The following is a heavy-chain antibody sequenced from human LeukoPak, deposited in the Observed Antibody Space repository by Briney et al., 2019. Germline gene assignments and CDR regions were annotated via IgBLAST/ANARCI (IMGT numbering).Heavy chain of an antibody. CDR3: ARLPPYCGGDCYSGAFDI. Sequence: PSETLSLTCAVSGYPISSGYYWGWIRQPPGKGLEWIGSIYHSGSTYYNPSLKSRVTISVDTSKNQFSLKLSSVTAADTAVYYCARLPPYCGGDCYSGAFDIWGQGTMVTVSS. CDR1: GYPISSGYY. CDR2: IYHSGST. D-gene: IGHD2-21*01. V-gene: IGHV4-38-2*01. J-gene: IGHJ3*02.